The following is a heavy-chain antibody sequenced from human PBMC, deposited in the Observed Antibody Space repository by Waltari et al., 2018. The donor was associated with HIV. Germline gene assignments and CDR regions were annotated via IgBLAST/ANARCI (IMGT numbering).Heavy chain of an antibody. V-gene: IGHV3-30*18. Sequence: QVQLVESGGGVVQPGRSLRLSCAASGFTFSSYGMHWLRQAPGKGLEWVAVISYDGSNKYYADSVKGRFTISRDNSKNTLYLQMNSLRAEDTAVYYCAKDARFLDLDYYYGMDVWGQGTTVTVSS. CDR3: AKDARFLDLDYYYGMDV. CDR1: GFTFSSYG. D-gene: IGHD3-3*01. CDR2: ISYDGSNK. J-gene: IGHJ6*02.